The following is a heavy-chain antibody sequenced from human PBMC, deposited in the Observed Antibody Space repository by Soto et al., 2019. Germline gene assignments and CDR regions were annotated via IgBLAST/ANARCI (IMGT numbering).Heavy chain of an antibody. D-gene: IGHD2-15*01. J-gene: IGHJ3*02. CDR2: IGTAGDT. CDR1: GFTFSSYD. Sequence: GGSLRLSCAASGFTFSSYDMHWVRQATGKGLEWVSAIGTAGDTYYPGSVKGRFTISRENAKNSLYLQMNSLRAEDTAVYYCARWGGNDAFDIWGQGTMVTVSS. CDR3: ARWGGNDAFDI. V-gene: IGHV3-13*01.